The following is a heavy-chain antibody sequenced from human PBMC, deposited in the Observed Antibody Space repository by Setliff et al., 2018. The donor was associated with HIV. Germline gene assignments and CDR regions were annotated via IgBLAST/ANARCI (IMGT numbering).Heavy chain of an antibody. CDR3: ARVVTGNFDY. V-gene: IGHV4-59*11. J-gene: IGHJ4*02. D-gene: IGHD2-21*02. CDR2: VHDSGST. CDR1: GGSIRNHY. Sequence: TSETLSLTCTVSGGSIRNHYWSWIRQPPGKALEWIGYVHDSGSTSYKPSLDSRVAMSVDTSKNQSSLRLTSVTAADTAVYYCARVVTGNFDYWGQGNMVTVS.